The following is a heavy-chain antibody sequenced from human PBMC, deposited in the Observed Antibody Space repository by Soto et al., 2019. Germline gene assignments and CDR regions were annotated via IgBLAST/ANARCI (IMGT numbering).Heavy chain of an antibody. CDR2: TSYDDSNK. J-gene: IGHJ6*02. Sequence: QVQLVESGGGVVQPGRSLRLSCAASGFTFSNYGMHWVRQAPGKGLEWVAHTSYDDSNKYYADSVKGRFTISRDNSKNRLSLHMDSLRADDTAIYYWARDRTSSSSFSCGVDVWGQGTAVTVSS. V-gene: IGHV3-30*03. D-gene: IGHD6-6*01. CDR3: ARDRTSSSSFSCGVDV. CDR1: GFTFSNYG.